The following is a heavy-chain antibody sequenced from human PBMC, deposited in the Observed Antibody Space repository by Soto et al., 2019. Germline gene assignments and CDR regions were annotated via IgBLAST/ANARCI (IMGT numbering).Heavy chain of an antibody. CDR2: ISSSGSTI. CDR3: ASNQYQLLDAFDI. CDR1: GFTFSSYE. V-gene: IGHV3-48*03. D-gene: IGHD2-2*01. J-gene: IGHJ3*02. Sequence: GGSLRLSCAASGFTFSSYEMNWVRQAPGKGLEWFSYISSSGSTIYYADSLKGRFTISRDNAKNSLYLQMNSLRAEDTAVYYYASNQYQLLDAFDIWGQGTMVTVSS.